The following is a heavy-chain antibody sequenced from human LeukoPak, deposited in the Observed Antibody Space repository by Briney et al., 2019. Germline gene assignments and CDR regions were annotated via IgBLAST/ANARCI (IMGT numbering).Heavy chain of an antibody. V-gene: IGHV4-59*01. CDR2: IYYSGST. CDR1: GGSISSYY. J-gene: IGHJ4*02. D-gene: IGHD4-17*01. CDR3: AREWDYGDYSIFDY. Sequence: PSETLSLTCTVSGGSISSYYWSWIRQPPGKGLEWIGYIYYSGSTNYNPSLKSRVTISVDTSKNQFSLKLSSVTAADTAVYYCAREWDYGDYSIFDYWGQGTLVTVSS.